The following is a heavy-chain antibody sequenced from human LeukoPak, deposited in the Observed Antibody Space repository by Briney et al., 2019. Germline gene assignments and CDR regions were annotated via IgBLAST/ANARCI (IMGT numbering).Heavy chain of an antibody. Sequence: PSETLSLTCTVSGGSISSGGYYWSWIRQHPGKGLEWIGYIYYSGSTYYNPSLKSRVTISVDTSKNQFSLKLSSVTAADTAVYYCARGGYYDKEAFDIWGQGTMVTVSS. J-gene: IGHJ3*02. CDR2: IYYSGST. V-gene: IGHV4-31*03. CDR3: ARGGYYDKEAFDI. D-gene: IGHD3-22*01. CDR1: GGSISSGGYY.